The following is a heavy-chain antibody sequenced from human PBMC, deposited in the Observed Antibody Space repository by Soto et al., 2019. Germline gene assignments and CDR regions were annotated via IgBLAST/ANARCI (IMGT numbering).Heavy chain of an antibody. J-gene: IGHJ6*02. CDR2: IYYSGST. CDR3: ATKTGGGWEDGMDV. D-gene: IGHD6-19*01. V-gene: IGHV4-39*01. CDR1: GGSISSSSYY. Sequence: PSETLSLTCTVSGGSISSSSYYWGWIRQPPGKGLEWIGSIYYSGSTYYNPSLKSRVTISVDTSKNQFSLKLSSVTAADTAVYYWATKTGGGWEDGMDVWGQGTTGTGSS.